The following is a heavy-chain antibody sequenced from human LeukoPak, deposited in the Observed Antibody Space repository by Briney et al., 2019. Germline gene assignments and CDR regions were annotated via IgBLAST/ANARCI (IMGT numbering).Heavy chain of an antibody. D-gene: IGHD6-25*01. V-gene: IGHV4-59*12. Sequence: PSETLSLTCTVSGGSISSYYWSWIRQPPGKGLEWIGYIYYSGSTNYNPSLKSRVTISVDTSKNQFSLKLSSVTAADTAVYYCARAGGYRYFDYWGQGTLVTVSS. CDR2: IYYSGST. CDR3: ARAGGYRYFDY. CDR1: GGSISSYY. J-gene: IGHJ4*01.